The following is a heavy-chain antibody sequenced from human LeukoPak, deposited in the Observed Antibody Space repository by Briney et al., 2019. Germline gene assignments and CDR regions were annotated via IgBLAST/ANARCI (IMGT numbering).Heavy chain of an antibody. J-gene: IGHJ4*02. CDR3: VRGGQGRGDCFDY. V-gene: IGHV3-48*04. D-gene: IGHD2-21*02. CDR1: GFNFRTYS. CDR2: IGGGGDAI. Sequence: GGSLRLSCAASGFNFRTYSLNWVRQSPGKGLEWISYIGGGGDAIYYADSGGGGFTISRDNAQISVYLQMNSLRVEDTALYYCVRGGQGRGDCFDYWGQGTLVTVSS.